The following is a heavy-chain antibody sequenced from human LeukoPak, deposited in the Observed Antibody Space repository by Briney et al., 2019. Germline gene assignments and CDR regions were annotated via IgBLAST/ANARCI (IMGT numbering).Heavy chain of an antibody. CDR3: ARDSALYYDFWSGYYGYYFDY. CDR1: GNSISSGDNY. Sequence: PSEALSLTCTVSGNSISSGDNYWSWIRQPAGKGLEWIGRIYTSGSTNYNPSLKSRVTISGDTSKNQFSLRLSSVTAADTAVYYCARDSALYYDFWSGYYGYYFDYWGQGTLVTVSS. CDR2: IYTSGST. D-gene: IGHD3-3*01. V-gene: IGHV4-61*02. J-gene: IGHJ4*02.